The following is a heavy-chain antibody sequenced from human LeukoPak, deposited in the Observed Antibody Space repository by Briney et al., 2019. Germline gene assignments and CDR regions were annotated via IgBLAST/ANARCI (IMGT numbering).Heavy chain of an antibody. V-gene: IGHV1-18*01. D-gene: IGHD6-19*01. CDR1: GYTFTSYG. CDR2: ISAYNGNT. J-gene: IGHJ4*02. CDR3: ARDQWLVIFDY. Sequence: ASVKVSCKASGYTFTSYGISWVRQAPGQGLEWMGWISAYNGNTNYAQKLQGRVTMTTDTSTSTACMELRSLRSDDTAVYYCARDQWLVIFDYWGQGTLVTVSS.